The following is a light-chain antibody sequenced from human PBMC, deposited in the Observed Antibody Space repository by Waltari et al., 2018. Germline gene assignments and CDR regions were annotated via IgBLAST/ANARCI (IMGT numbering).Light chain of an antibody. V-gene: IGLV2-14*01. Sequence: QPPLTQPTPVSGSPGQSITIPSTCTSSHVGGYNYVSWYRQHPGKAPKPMIYDVSTRPSGVSNRFSGSKSGNTAALTIAGLQAEDEADYYCSSYKSSSTWVFGGGTKRTVL. CDR1: SSHVGGYNY. CDR2: DVS. CDR3: SSYKSSSTWV. J-gene: IGLJ3*02.